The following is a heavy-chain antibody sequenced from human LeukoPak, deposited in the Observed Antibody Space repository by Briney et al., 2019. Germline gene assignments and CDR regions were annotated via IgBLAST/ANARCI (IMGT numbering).Heavy chain of an antibody. D-gene: IGHD2-2*01. V-gene: IGHV4-34*01. CDR3: ARGGQRGYCSSTSCSRRYFDY. Sequence: PSETLSLTCAVYGGSFSGYYWSWIRQPPGKGLEWIGEINRSGSTNYNPSLKSRVTISVDTSKNQFSLKLSSVTAADTAVYYCARGGQRGYCSSTSCSRRYFDYWGQGTLVTVSS. CDR1: GGSFSGYY. J-gene: IGHJ4*02. CDR2: INRSGST.